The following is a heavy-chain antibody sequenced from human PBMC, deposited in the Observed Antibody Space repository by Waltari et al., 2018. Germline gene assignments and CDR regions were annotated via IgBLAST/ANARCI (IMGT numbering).Heavy chain of an antibody. D-gene: IGHD1-1*01. J-gene: IGHJ4*02. CDR3: ARTGDDY. CDR1: GFTFASAW. CDR2: INQGGSDK. Sequence: EVQLVESGGGLVKPGGSLRLSCATSGFTFASAWMTWVRQAPGKGLECVANINQGGSDKNYVDSVKGRFTISRDNAKNSLYLQMNSLRAEDTAVYYCARTGDDYWGQGTLVTVSS. V-gene: IGHV3-7*03.